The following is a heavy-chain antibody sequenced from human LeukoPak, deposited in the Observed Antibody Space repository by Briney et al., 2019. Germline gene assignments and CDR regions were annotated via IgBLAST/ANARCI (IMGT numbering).Heavy chain of an antibody. CDR2: IYYSWST. J-gene: IGHJ4*02. CDR3: ARGRDSSGWQADY. D-gene: IGHD6-19*01. CDR1: GGSISSYY. Sequence: SETLSLTCTVSGGSISSYYWSWIRQPPGKGLEWIGYIYYSWSTNHNPSLKSRVTISVDTSKNQFSLKLSSVTAADTAVYYCARGRDSSGWQADYWGQGTLVTVSS. V-gene: IGHV4-59*01.